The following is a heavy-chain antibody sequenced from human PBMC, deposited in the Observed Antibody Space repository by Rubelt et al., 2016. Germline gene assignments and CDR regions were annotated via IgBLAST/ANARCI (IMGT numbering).Heavy chain of an antibody. D-gene: IGHD3-22*01. J-gene: IGHJ4*02. V-gene: IGHV4-34*01. Sequence: QVQLQQWGAGLLKPSETLSLTCAVYGGSFSGYYWSWIRQPPGKGLEWIGEINHSGSTNYNPSLKSRVTILGDTSKNQFALKLSSVTAADTAVYYCARGKEGLGVTMMDYWGQGTLVTVSS. CDR3: ARGKEGLGVTMMDY. CDR2: INHSGST. CDR1: GGSFSGYY.